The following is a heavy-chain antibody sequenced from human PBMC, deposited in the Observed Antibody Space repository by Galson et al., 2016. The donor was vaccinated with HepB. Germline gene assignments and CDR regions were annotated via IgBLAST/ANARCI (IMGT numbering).Heavy chain of an antibody. CDR1: GFTFSSYA. D-gene: IGHD6-19*01. CDR3: AKDLRGGYSSDWYGGFDS. J-gene: IGHJ4*02. CDR2: IRGNNGRI. V-gene: IGHV3-23*01. Sequence: SLRLSCAASGFTFSSYAMTWVRQAPGKGLEWVSLIRGNNGRIYYADSVRGRFTISRDTSKNTLYLQMNSLRVEDTAMYYCAKDLRGGYSSDWYGGFDSWGQGTLVSVSS.